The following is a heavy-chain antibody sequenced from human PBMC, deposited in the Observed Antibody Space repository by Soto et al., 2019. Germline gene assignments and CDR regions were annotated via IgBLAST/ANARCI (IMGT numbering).Heavy chain of an antibody. CDR3: ASLGEWCSGGSCYLRFDY. D-gene: IGHD2-15*01. V-gene: IGHV4-39*01. Sequence: SETLSLTCTVSGGSISSSSYYWGWIRQPPGKGLEWIGSIYYSGSTYYNPSLKSRVTISVDTSKNQFSLKLSSVTAADTAVYYCASLGEWCSGGSCYLRFDYWGQGTLVTVYS. CDR1: GGSISSSSYY. CDR2: IYYSGST. J-gene: IGHJ4*02.